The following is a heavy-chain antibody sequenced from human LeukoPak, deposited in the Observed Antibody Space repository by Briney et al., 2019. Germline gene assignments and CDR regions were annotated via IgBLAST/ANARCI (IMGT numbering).Heavy chain of an antibody. V-gene: IGHV1-69*02. CDR1: GGTFSIYT. D-gene: IGHD6-19*01. J-gene: IGHJ5*02. CDR3: ASVLSGIAVAGSFDP. CDR2: IIPILGIA. Sequence: TVTVSCKASGGTFSIYTIRWVRQARGQQLEWLGRIIPILGIANYAQKLQGRVTITADKSTSTAYMELSSLRSEDTAVYYCASVLSGIAVAGSFDPWGQGTLVTVSS.